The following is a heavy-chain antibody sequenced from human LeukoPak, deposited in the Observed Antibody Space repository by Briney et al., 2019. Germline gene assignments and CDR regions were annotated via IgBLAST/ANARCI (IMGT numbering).Heavy chain of an antibody. J-gene: IGHJ4*02. CDR1: GGSISSGGYY. V-gene: IGHV4-31*03. D-gene: IGHD1-20*01. CDR2: IYYSGST. Sequence: PSETLSLTCTVSGGSISSGGYYWSWIRQHPGKGLEWIGYIYYSGSTYYDPSLKSRVTISVDASKNQFSLKLSSVTAADTAVYYCASIGITGLSPDYWGQGTLVAVSS. CDR3: ASIGITGLSPDY.